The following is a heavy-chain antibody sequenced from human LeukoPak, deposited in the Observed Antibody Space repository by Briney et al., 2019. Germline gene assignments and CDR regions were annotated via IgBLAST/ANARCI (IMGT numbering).Heavy chain of an antibody. CDR2: IYYSGST. CDR3: ARESICSSTSCYVVGVDI. J-gene: IGHJ3*02. CDR1: GGSVSSGSYY. D-gene: IGHD2-2*01. Sequence: PSETLSLTCTVSGGSVSSGSYYWSWIRQPPGKGLEWIGYIYYSGSTNYNSSLKSRVTISVDTSKNQFSLKLSSVTAADTAVYYCARESICSSTSCYVVGVDIWGQGTMVTVSS. V-gene: IGHV4-61*01.